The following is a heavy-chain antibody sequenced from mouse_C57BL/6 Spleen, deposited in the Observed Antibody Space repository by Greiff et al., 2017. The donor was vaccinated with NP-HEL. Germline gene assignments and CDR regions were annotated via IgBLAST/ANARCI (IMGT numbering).Heavy chain of an antibody. CDR3: ARSDGSGLYWDYDV. D-gene: IGHD1-1*01. CDR1: GYTFTSYW. V-gene: IGHV1-72*01. Sequence: QVQLQQPGAELVKPGASVKLSCKASGYTFTSYWMHWVKQRPGRGLEWIGRIDPNSGGTKYNEKFKSTATLTADTPSSTAYMQLSSLTSEDSAVYYCARSDGSGLYWDYDVWGTGTTVTVSS. CDR2: IDPNSGGT. J-gene: IGHJ1*03.